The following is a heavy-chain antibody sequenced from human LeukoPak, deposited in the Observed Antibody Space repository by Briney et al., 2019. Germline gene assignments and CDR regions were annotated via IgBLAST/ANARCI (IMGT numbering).Heavy chain of an antibody. V-gene: IGHV4-59*01. D-gene: IGHD6-13*01. Sequence: SETLSLTCTVSGGSISSYYWSWIREPPGRGLEWIGCIYYSGSTNYNPSLKSRVTISVDTSTSQFSLKLSSVTAADTAVYYCARDRLSSNWGRNWFDPWGQGTLVTVSS. J-gene: IGHJ5*02. CDR1: GGSISSYY. CDR2: IYYSGST. CDR3: ARDRLSSNWGRNWFDP.